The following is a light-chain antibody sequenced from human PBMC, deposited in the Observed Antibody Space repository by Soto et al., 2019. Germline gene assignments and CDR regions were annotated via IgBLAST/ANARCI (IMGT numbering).Light chain of an antibody. V-gene: IGLV2-14*03. CDR1: NSDVGAYSY. CDR3: SSYTSSITYV. J-gene: IGLJ1*01. Sequence: QSALTQPASVSGSPGQSITISCTGTNSDVGAYSYVSWYQQYPGKAPKLLIYDVGARPSGISDRFSGSKSGNTASLTISGLQAEDEADYYCSSYTSSITYVFGTGTKLTVL. CDR2: DVG.